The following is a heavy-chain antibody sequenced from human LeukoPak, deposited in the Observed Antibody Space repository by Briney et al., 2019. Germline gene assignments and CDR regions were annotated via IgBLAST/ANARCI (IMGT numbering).Heavy chain of an antibody. V-gene: IGHV1-69*04. D-gene: IGHD1-26*01. Sequence: ASVKVSCKASGGTFSSYAISWVRQAPGQGLEWMGRIIPILGIANYAQKFQGRVTITADKSTSTAYMELSSLRSEDTAVYYCARVGVGATAGFDYWGQGTLVTVPS. CDR3: ARVGVGATAGFDY. J-gene: IGHJ4*02. CDR1: GGTFSSYA. CDR2: IIPILGIA.